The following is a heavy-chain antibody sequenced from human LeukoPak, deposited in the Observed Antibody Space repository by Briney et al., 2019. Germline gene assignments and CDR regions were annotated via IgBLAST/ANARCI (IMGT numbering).Heavy chain of an antibody. J-gene: IGHJ5*02. Sequence: SETLSLTCTVSGGYIITSGHYWGWIRQPPGKGLEWIGSIYYTGVTSTNPFFRSRMSISVDTSKNQFSLDQTSVTAADAAVYYCARERSSSGGHSWFDPWGQGTLVTVSS. CDR3: ARERSSSGGHSWFDP. CDR1: GGYIITSGHY. D-gene: IGHD4-23*01. V-gene: IGHV4-39*07. CDR2: IYYTGVT.